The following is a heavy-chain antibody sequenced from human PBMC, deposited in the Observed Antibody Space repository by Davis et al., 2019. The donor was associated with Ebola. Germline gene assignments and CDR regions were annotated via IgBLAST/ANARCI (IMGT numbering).Heavy chain of an antibody. J-gene: IGHJ4*02. CDR2: ISGSGDST. V-gene: IGHV3-23*01. Sequence: GGSLSLTCAVYGGSFSGYYWSWIRQPPGKGLEWVSGISGSGDSTYYADSVRGRFTVSRDKSKNTLYLQMNSLRAEDTAVYYCAKLFGSSAWYYFDYWGQGTLVAVSS. CDR3: AKLFGSSAWYYFDY. CDR1: GGSFSGYY. D-gene: IGHD6-19*01.